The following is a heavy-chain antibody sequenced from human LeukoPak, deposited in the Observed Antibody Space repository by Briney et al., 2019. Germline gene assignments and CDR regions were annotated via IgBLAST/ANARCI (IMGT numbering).Heavy chain of an antibody. CDR3: ASKPYCSSTSCPAEYFQH. CDR2: IYYSGST. CDR1: GGSISSYY. J-gene: IGHJ1*01. Sequence: SETLSLTCTVSGGSISSYYWSWIRQPPGKGLEWIGYIYYSGSTNYNPSLKSRVTISVDTSKNQFSLKLSSVTAADTAVYYCASKPYCSSTSCPAEYFQHWGQGTLVTVSS. V-gene: IGHV4-59*08. D-gene: IGHD2-2*01.